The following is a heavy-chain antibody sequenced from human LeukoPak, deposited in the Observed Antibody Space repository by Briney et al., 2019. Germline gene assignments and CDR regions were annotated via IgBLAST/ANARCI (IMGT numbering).Heavy chain of an antibody. Sequence: SVKVSCKASVGTFSSYAISRVRQAPGQGLEWMGRIIPIFGTANYAQKFQGRVTITTDESTSTAYMELSSLRSEDTAVYYCARDSDSGAVDYWGQGTLVTVSS. CDR2: IIPIFGTA. CDR3: ARDSDSGAVDY. D-gene: IGHD3-10*01. J-gene: IGHJ4*02. CDR1: VGTFSSYA. V-gene: IGHV1-69*05.